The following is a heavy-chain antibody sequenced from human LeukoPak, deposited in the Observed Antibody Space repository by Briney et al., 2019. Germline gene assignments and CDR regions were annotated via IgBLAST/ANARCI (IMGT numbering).Heavy chain of an antibody. D-gene: IGHD2-2*01. CDR2: INSDGSST. CDR1: GFTFSSYW. Sequence: GGSLRLSCAASGFTFSSYWMHWVRQAPGQGLVWVSRINSDGSSTSYADSVKGRFTISRDNAKNTLYLQMNSLRAEDTAVYYCARDVVVPAATGPYGMDVWGKGTTVTVSS. V-gene: IGHV3-74*01. J-gene: IGHJ6*04. CDR3: ARDVVVPAATGPYGMDV.